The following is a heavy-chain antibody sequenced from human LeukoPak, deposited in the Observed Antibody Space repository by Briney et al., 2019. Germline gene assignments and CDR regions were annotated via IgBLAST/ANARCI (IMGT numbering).Heavy chain of an antibody. CDR2: INHSGST. CDR1: GGSFSGYY. V-gene: IGHV4-34*01. D-gene: IGHD3-10*01. CDR3: AGSGSYWVSFNY. J-gene: IGHJ4*02. Sequence: SETLSLTCAVYGGSFSGYYWSWIRQPPGKGLEWIGEINHSGSTYYNPSLKSRVTISVDTSKNQFSLKLSSVTAADTAVYYCAGSGSYWVSFNYWGQGTLVTVSS.